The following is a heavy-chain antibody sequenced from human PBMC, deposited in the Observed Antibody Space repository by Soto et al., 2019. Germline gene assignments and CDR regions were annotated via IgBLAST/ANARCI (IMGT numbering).Heavy chain of an antibody. D-gene: IGHD1-26*01. V-gene: IGHV4-39*02. CDR3: ARPQFSGTYHDTFNI. CDR1: GPSIISSTYY. Sequence: PSETLSLTCTVSGPSIISSTYYWGWIRQPPGKGLEWIGSVYYSENTYYNPSLKSRVTISVDTSKNLFSLKLTSVTAADTAMYYCARPQFSGTYHDTFNIWGQGTMVT. J-gene: IGHJ3*02. CDR2: VYYSENT.